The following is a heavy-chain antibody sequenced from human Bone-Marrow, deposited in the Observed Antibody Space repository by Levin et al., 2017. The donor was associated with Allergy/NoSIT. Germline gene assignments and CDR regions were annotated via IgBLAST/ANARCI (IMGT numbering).Heavy chain of an antibody. J-gene: IGHJ4*02. CDR2: ISYDGNNR. D-gene: IGHD3-9*01. CDR3: AKDLTGPTDY. Sequence: GGSLRLSCSGSGFTFSHYGMHWVRQAPGKGLEWVTVISYDGNNRYYADSVKGRFTVSRDNSQNTSYLLMNSLRTDDTAVYYCAKDLTGPTDYWGQGTLVTVSS. CDR1: GFTFSHYG. V-gene: IGHV3-30*18.